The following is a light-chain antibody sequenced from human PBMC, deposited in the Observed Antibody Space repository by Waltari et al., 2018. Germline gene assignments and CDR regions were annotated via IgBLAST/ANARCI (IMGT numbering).Light chain of an antibody. CDR1: SGHSDYA. CDR2: VNSDGSH. Sequence: QLVLTQPPSASASLGASGKLTCTLSSGHSDYAIAWHQQQPRKGPRYLMRVNSDGSHKQGDGIPDRFSGSSSGAESFLTSSSLQSEDEADYFCQTWGFGIEVFGGGTKLTVL. CDR3: QTWGFGIEV. J-gene: IGLJ3*02. V-gene: IGLV4-69*01.